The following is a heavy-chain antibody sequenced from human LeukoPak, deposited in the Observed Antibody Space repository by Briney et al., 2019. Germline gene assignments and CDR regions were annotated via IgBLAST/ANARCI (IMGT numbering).Heavy chain of an antibody. CDR2: INDSGST. CDR3: ARGGIAVAGTRRIQPIDY. V-gene: IGHV4-39*07. Sequence: SEPLSLTSTLSGGSVSIGSYYWSWIRQPPGRGLEWIGEINDSGSTNYNPSLKSRVPISVDTSKNQFSLQLISVTAADTAVYYCARGGIAVAGTRRIQPIDYWGQGTLVTVSS. CDR1: GGSVSIGSYY. J-gene: IGHJ4*02. D-gene: IGHD6-19*01.